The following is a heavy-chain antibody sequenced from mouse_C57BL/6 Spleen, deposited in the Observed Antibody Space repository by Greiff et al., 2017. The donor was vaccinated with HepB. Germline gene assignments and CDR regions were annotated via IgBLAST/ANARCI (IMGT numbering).Heavy chain of an antibody. D-gene: IGHD1-2*01. V-gene: IGHV1-22*01. CDR1: GYTFTDYN. CDR2: INPNNGGT. CDR3: ARGGYYGLYFDV. Sequence: VQLQQSGPELVKPGASVKMSCKASGYTFTDYNMHWVKQSHGKSLEWIGYINPNNGGTSYNQKFKGKATLTVNKSSSTAYMERRSLTSEDSAVYYCARGGYYGLYFDVWGTGTTVTVSS. J-gene: IGHJ1*03.